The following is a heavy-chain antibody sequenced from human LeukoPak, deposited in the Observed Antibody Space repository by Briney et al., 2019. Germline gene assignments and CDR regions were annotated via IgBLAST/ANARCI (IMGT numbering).Heavy chain of an antibody. CDR3: ATRGY. Sequence: SETLSLTCTVSGSSISSDYWQWIRQPPGKGLEWVGYIYNSGNNHYNSSLKSRVTISIDTSKNQFSLKLASVTAADTAVYYCATRGYWGQGTLVAVSS. V-gene: IGHV4-59*08. D-gene: IGHD3-10*01. CDR1: GSSISSDY. CDR2: IYNSGNN. J-gene: IGHJ4*02.